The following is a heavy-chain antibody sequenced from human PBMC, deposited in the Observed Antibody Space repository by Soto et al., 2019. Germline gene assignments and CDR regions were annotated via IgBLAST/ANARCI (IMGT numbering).Heavy chain of an antibody. V-gene: IGHV1-3*01. CDR1: GYTFTSYA. CDR2: INAGNGNT. CDR3: ARDCPRWQALPCLDGMDV. Sequence: ASVKVSCKASGYTFTSYAMHWVRQAPGQRLEWMGWINAGNGNTKYSQKFQGRVTITRDTSASTAYMELSSLRSEDTAVYYCARDCPRWQALPCLDGMDVWGQGTTVTVSS. J-gene: IGHJ6*02.